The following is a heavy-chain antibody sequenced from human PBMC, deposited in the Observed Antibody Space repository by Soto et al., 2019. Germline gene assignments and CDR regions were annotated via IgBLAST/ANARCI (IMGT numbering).Heavy chain of an antibody. CDR2: IYHSGST. Sequence: QLQLQESGSGLVKPSQTLSLTCAVSGGSISSGGYSWSWIRQPPGKGLEWIGYIYHSGSTYYNPSLKSRVTISLDRSKNQCSLKLSSVTAADTAVYYCARVADSYGWGFDYWGQGTLVTVSS. J-gene: IGHJ4*02. CDR1: GGSISSGGYS. CDR3: ARVADSYGWGFDY. D-gene: IGHD5-18*01. V-gene: IGHV4-30-2*01.